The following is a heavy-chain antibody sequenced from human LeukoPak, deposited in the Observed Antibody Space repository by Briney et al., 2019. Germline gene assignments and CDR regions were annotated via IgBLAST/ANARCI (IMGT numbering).Heavy chain of an antibody. V-gene: IGHV4-34*01. Sequence: PSETLSLTCAVYGGSFSGYYWSWIRQPPGKGLEWIGEINHSGSTNYNPSLKSRVTISVDTSKNQFSLKLSSVTAADTAVYYCARYLDYGGNSRVFQHWGQGTLVTASS. CDR1: GGSFSGYY. CDR3: ARYLDYGGNSRVFQH. J-gene: IGHJ1*01. D-gene: IGHD4-23*01. CDR2: INHSGST.